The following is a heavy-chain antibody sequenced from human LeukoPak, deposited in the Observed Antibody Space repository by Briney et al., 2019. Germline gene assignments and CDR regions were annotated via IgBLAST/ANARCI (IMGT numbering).Heavy chain of an antibody. V-gene: IGHV7-4-1*02. CDR2: INMYTANP. J-gene: IGHJ4*02. D-gene: IGHD3-16*01. Sequence: ASVKVSCKASGYTFTRYAINWLRQAPGQGLEWMGWINMYTANPAYAQGFTERFVFSLDTSVTTAYLQISNLKTEDTAVYYCARHDNDDDFDYWGQGTLVTVSS. CDR3: ARHDNDDDFDY. CDR1: GYTFTRYA.